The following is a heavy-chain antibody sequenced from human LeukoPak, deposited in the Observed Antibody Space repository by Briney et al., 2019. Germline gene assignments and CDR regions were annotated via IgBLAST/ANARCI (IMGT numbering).Heavy chain of an antibody. D-gene: IGHD1-7*01. CDR2: IIPIFGTA. CDR3: ARVFPTPLYNWNYAPYYFDY. CDR1: GGTFSSYA. J-gene: IGHJ4*02. V-gene: IGHV1-69*13. Sequence: ASVKVPCKASGGTFSSYAISWVRQAPGQGLEWMGGIIPIFGTANYAQKFQGRVTITADESTSTAYMELSSLRSEDTAVYYCARVFPTPLYNWNYAPYYFDYWGQGTLVTVSS.